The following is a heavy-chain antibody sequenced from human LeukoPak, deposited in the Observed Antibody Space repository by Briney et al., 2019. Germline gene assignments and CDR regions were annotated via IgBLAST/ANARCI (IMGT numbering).Heavy chain of an antibody. CDR1: GFTFSSNS. CDR2: ISYDGSNE. CDR3: AKAYGGYESHYYYYGMDV. Sequence: GGSLRLSCAASGFTFSSNSMDWVRQAPGKGLEWVVVISYDGSNEYYADSVKGRFTISRDNSKNTLYLQMNSLRAEDTAVYYCAKAYGGYESHYYYYGMDVWGQGTTVTVSS. D-gene: IGHD5-12*01. V-gene: IGHV3-30*18. J-gene: IGHJ6*02.